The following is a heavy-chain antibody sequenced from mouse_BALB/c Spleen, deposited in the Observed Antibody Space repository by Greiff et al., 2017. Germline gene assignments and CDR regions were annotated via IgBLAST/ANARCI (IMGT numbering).Heavy chain of an antibody. V-gene: IGHV5-6-5*01. CDR3: AREEDGNSGGYYFDY. D-gene: IGHD2-1*01. CDR1: GFTFSSYA. J-gene: IGHJ2*01. Sequence: EVMLVESGGGLVQPGGSLKLSCAASGFTFSSYAMSWVRQTPEKRLEWVASISSGGSTYYPDSVKGRFTISRDNARNILYLQMSSLRSEDTAMYYCAREEDGNSGGYYFDYWGQGTTLTVSS. CDR2: ISSGGST.